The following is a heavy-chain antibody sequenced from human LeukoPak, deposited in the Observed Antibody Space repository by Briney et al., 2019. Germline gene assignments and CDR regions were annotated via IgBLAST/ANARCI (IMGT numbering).Heavy chain of an antibody. Sequence: SETLSLTCTVSGGSISSYYWSWIRQPPGKGLEWIGCIYYSGSTNHNPSLKSRVTISVDTSKNQFSLKLSSVTAADTAVYYCARKREYYGSGSYYHWFDPWGQGTLVTVSS. J-gene: IGHJ5*02. CDR3: ARKREYYGSGSYYHWFDP. CDR2: IYYSGST. V-gene: IGHV4-59*01. CDR1: GGSISSYY. D-gene: IGHD3-10*01.